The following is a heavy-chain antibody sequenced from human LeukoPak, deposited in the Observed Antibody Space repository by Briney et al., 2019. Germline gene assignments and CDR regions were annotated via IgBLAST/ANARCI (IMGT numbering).Heavy chain of an antibody. J-gene: IGHJ4*02. Sequence: GGSLRLSCAASGFTFSGYVMNWVRQAPGKGLEWVSGISKSGSSTYHADSVKGRFAISRDISKNTLYLQMNSLRAEDTAVYYCAGGRYWGQGTLVTVSS. D-gene: IGHD1-14*01. V-gene: IGHV3-23*01. CDR3: AGGRY. CDR2: ISKSGSST. CDR1: GFTFSGYV.